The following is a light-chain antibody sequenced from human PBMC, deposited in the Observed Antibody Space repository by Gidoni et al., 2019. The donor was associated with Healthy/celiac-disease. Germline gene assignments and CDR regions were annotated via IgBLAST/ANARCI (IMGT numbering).Light chain of an antibody. Sequence: DIQMTQSPSSLSASVGDRVTITCRASQSISSYLNWYQQKPGKAPKLLIYAASSLQSGVPSRFSGSGSGTDFTLTISSLQPEDFATYYCQQSYSTPPRTCXQXTKLEIK. V-gene: IGKV1-39*01. CDR2: AAS. CDR1: QSISSY. J-gene: IGKJ2*01. CDR3: QQSYSTPPRT.